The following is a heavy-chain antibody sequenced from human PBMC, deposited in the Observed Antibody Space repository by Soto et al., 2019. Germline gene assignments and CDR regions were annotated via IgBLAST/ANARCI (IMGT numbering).Heavy chain of an antibody. CDR1: GFTLRGAW. V-gene: IGHV3-7*04. Sequence: EVQLVESGGDLVQPGGSLRLTCAASGFTLRGAWMSWVRQAPGIGLEWVANINQDGSDKNYVTSVKGRFTISRDNAKNSVDLQMNSLRAGDTAVYYWARGGGNFDRWGQGTLVTVSS. CDR3: ARGGGNFDR. J-gene: IGHJ4*02. D-gene: IGHD3-16*01. CDR2: INQDGSDK.